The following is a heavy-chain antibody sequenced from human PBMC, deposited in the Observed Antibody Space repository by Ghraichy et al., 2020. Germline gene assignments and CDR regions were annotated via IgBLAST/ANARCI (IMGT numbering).Heavy chain of an antibody. Sequence: ETLSLTCTVSGGSISSYYWNWIRQPPGRGLEWIGYIYYNGNTNYNPSLKSRVTISKDTSNNQFSLRLSSVTAADTAVYYCARGLTSGHYYYYYYMDVWGKGTTVTVSS. CDR3: ARGLTSGHYYYYYYMDV. CDR1: GGSISSYY. V-gene: IGHV4-59*01. J-gene: IGHJ6*03. CDR2: IYYNGNT. D-gene: IGHD2-8*01.